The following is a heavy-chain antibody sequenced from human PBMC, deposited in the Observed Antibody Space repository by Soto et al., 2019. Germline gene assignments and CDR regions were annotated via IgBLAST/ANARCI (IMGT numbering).Heavy chain of an antibody. CDR1: GGSISSSSYY. CDR2: IYYSGST. Sequence: SETLSLTCTVSGGSISSSSYYWGWIRQPPGKGLEWIGSIYYSGSTYYNPSLKSRVTISVDTSENQFSLKLSSVTAADTAVYYCARGRTSGTLFDYWGQGTLVTVS. D-gene: IGHD2-2*01. V-gene: IGHV4-39*01. CDR3: ARGRTSGTLFDY. J-gene: IGHJ4*02.